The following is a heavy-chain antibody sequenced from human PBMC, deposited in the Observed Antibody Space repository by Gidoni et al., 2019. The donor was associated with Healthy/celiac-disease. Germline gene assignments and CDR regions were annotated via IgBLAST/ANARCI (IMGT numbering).Heavy chain of an antibody. CDR3: AKADDFWSGSDY. V-gene: IGHV3-23*01. CDR1: GVTFTSYA. J-gene: IGHJ4*02. CDR2: ISGTGGST. D-gene: IGHD3-3*01. Sequence: EVQLLESGGGLGQPGGSLRLSCAASGVTFTSYAMSWVRQAPGKGLEWVTAISGTGGSTYYADSVKGRFTISRDNSKNTLYLQMNSLRAEDTAVYYCAKADDFWSGSDYWGQGTLVTVSS.